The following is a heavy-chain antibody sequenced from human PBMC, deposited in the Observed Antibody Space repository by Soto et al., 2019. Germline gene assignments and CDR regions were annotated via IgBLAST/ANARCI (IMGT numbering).Heavy chain of an antibody. CDR3: ARAAIHGSSWYFWFDP. CDR2: IIPLFGTT. Sequence: QVQLVQSGSEVKMPGSSVKVSCKTSGGTFSRHATNWVRQAPGQGLEWMGGIIPLFGTTNYAQKFKGRVTISADESTSTAYMALSSLTSEDAAVYYCARAAIHGSSWYFWFDPWGQGTLVTVSS. V-gene: IGHV1-69*01. CDR1: GGTFSRHA. J-gene: IGHJ5*02. D-gene: IGHD6-13*01.